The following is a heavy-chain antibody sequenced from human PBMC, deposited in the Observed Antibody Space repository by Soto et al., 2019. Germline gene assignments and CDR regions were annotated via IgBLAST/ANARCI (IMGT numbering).Heavy chain of an antibody. CDR3: ARSDPHYYGSGSYYNGPFDY. D-gene: IGHD3-10*01. CDR2: IYYSGST. J-gene: IGHJ4*02. V-gene: IGHV4-61*01. Sequence: PSETLSLTCTVSGGSVSSGSYYWSWIRQPPGKGLEWIGYIYYSGSTNYNPSLKSRVTISVDTSKNQFSLKLSSVTAADTAVYYCARSDPHYYGSGSYYNGPFDYWGQGTLVTVSS. CDR1: GGSVSSGSYY.